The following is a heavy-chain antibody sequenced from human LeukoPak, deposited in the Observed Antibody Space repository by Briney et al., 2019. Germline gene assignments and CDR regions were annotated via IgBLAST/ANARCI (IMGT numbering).Heavy chain of an antibody. J-gene: IGHJ3*02. D-gene: IGHD2-2*02. V-gene: IGHV1-18*01. Sequence: GASVKVSCKASGYTFTTYGINWLRQAPGQGLAWMGWISTYNSNTHYAQKLQGRVTMTTDASTGTAYMELRSLRSDDTAVYYCARGIPPGDAFDIWGQGTMVTVSS. CDR3: ARGIPPGDAFDI. CDR1: GYTFTTYG. CDR2: ISTYNSNT.